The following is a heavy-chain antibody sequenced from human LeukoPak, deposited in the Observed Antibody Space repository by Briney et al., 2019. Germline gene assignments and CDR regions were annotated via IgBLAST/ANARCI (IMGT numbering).Heavy chain of an antibody. CDR1: GGSISSGGYY. V-gene: IGHV4-31*03. J-gene: IGHJ3*02. Sequence: SSQTLSLTCTVSGGSISSGGYYWSWIRQHPGEGLEWIGYIYYSGSTYYNPSLKSRVTISVDTSKNQFSLKLSSVTAADTAVYYCARDAVDAFDIWGQGTMVTVSS. CDR3: ARDAVDAFDI. CDR2: IYYSGST.